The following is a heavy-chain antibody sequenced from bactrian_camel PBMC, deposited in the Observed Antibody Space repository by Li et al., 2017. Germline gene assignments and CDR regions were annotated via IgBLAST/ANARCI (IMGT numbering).Heavy chain of an antibody. CDR1: GDTISRYC. J-gene: IGHJ4*01. Sequence: HVQLVESGGGSVQVGGSLRLSCVASGDTISRYCVGWFRQAPGKEREGVATIYTAGGGTYYANSVKGRFTISQDNTKNTLYLYLQMDNLKPEDTAMYYCAADRWCDERNRIWGQGTQVTVS. CDR3: AADRWCDERNRI. CDR2: IYTAGGGT. D-gene: IGHD2*01. V-gene: IGHV3S1*01.